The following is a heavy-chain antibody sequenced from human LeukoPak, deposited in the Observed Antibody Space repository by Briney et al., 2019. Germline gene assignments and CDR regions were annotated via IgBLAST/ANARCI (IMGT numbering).Heavy chain of an antibody. V-gene: IGHV4-59*01. Sequence: SETLSLTCTVSGGSISSYYWTWIRQPPGNGLEWIGYIYYSGSTNYNPSLKSRVTISVDTSKNQFSLKLSSVTAADTAVYYCARVRVAAAGIDYWGQGTLVTVSS. J-gene: IGHJ4*02. CDR3: ARVRVAAAGIDY. CDR2: IYYSGST. D-gene: IGHD6-13*01. CDR1: GGSISSYY.